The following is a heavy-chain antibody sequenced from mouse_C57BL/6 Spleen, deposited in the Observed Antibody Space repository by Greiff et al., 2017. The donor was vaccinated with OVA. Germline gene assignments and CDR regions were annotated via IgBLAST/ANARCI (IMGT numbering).Heavy chain of an antibody. D-gene: IGHD3-2*02. CDR1: GYTFTDYN. Sequence: VQLQQSGPELVKPGASVKMSCKASGYTFTDYNMHWVKQSHGKSLEWIGYINPNNGGTSYNQKFKGKATLTVNKSSSTAYMELRSLTSEDSAVYYCAREDDLDSSGYSYWGQGTTLTVSS. CDR3: AREDDLDSSGYSY. V-gene: IGHV1-22*01. J-gene: IGHJ2*01. CDR2: INPNNGGT.